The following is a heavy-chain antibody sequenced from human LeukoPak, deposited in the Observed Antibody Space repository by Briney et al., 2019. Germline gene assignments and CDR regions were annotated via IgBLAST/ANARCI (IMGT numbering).Heavy chain of an antibody. CDR3: AREGRHIAVAGTLLDY. Sequence: SETLSLTCAVYGGSFSGYYWSWIRQPPGKGLEWIGEINHSGSTNYNPSLKSRVTISVDTSKNRFSLKLSSVTAADTAVYYCAREGRHIAVAGTLLDYWGQGTLVTVSS. V-gene: IGHV4-34*01. CDR1: GGSFSGYY. D-gene: IGHD6-19*01. CDR2: INHSGST. J-gene: IGHJ4*02.